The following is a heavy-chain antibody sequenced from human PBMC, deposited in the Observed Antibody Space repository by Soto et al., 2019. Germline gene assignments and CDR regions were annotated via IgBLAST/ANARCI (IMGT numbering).Heavy chain of an antibody. CDR2: ISSSSYI. D-gene: IGHD3-22*01. CDR1: GFTFSTYS. V-gene: IGHV3-21*01. CDR3: ARYDSSGYYWPYYYYGIDV. J-gene: IGHJ6*02. Sequence: EVQLVESGGGLVKPGGSLRLSCAASGFTFSTYSMNWVRQAPWKGLEWVSSISSSSYIYYADSVKGRFTISRDNAKNSLYLQMNSLRAEDTAVYYFARYDSSGYYWPYYYYGIDVWGQGTTVTVSS.